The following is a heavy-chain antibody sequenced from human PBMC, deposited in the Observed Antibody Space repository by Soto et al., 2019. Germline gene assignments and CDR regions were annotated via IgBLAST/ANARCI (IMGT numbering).Heavy chain of an antibody. CDR3: ARGGYASSWWWVF. Sequence: EVQLAESGGGLVQPGGSLRLSCPASGFTFSLFWMTWIRQVPGKGLEWVADIRPDGSEEHYLDSVKGRFTISRDNAKNSLYLQMNSLKSEDTAVYYCARGGYASSWWWVFWGQGTLVTVSS. V-gene: IGHV3-7*05. J-gene: IGHJ4*02. CDR1: GFTFSLFW. CDR2: IRPDGSEE. D-gene: IGHD6-13*01.